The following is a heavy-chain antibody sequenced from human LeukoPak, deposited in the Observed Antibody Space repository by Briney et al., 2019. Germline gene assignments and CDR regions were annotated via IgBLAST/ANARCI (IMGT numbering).Heavy chain of an antibody. D-gene: IGHD4-11*01. CDR1: GFTFSSYA. Sequence: GGSLRLSCTASGFTFSSYAMNWVRQAPGKGLEWVSGIGAGGTFTYYADSVKGRFTIFRDNSRNTLYLQMNSLRADDAAVYYCAKELHYTTYAYYFDYWGQGTLVTVSS. V-gene: IGHV3-23*01. J-gene: IGHJ4*02. CDR2: IGAGGTFT. CDR3: AKELHYTTYAYYFDY.